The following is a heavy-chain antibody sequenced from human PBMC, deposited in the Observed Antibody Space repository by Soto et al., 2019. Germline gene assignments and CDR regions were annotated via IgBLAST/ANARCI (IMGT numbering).Heavy chain of an antibody. CDR3: ARRTLGSSIGIGDY. Sequence: QIQLVQSGPEVKMPGAPVKVSCKTSRYTFSLYGITWVRQAPGQGLEWMGCVFGDDGSTDYAQNLLGRVTMTTDTSTTTAYMELRNLRSDDSAIYYCARRTLGSSIGIGDYWGQGALVTVSS. J-gene: IGHJ4*02. V-gene: IGHV1-18*01. D-gene: IGHD1-1*01. CDR2: VFGDDGST. CDR1: RYTFSLYG.